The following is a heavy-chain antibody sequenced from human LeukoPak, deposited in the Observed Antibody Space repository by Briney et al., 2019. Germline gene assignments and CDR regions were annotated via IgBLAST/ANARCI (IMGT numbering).Heavy chain of an antibody. D-gene: IGHD6-19*01. CDR3: ARDDEFSGWSSDY. V-gene: IGHV1-2*02. J-gene: IGHJ4*02. Sequence: GASVKVSCKASGYAFTGYYIHWVRQAPGQGLEWMGWINPTSGGTNYAQKFQGRVTMTRDTSITTAYMELSRLSSDDTAVYYCARDDEFSGWSSDYWGQGTLVTVSS. CDR2: INPTSGGT. CDR1: GYAFTGYY.